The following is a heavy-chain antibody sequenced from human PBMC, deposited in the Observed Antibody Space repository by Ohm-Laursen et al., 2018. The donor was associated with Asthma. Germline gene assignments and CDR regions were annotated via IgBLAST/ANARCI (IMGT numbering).Heavy chain of an antibody. CDR3: ARDSSEVSWGHHLFDS. Sequence: SETLSLTCAVYGGSFSGYYWSWIRQPPGKGLEWIGEINHSGSTNYNPSLKSRVTISVGTSKNEFSLRLSSLTAADTAVYYCARDSSEVSWGHHLFDSWGQGTLATVSS. J-gene: IGHJ4*02. CDR2: INHSGST. V-gene: IGHV4-34*01. D-gene: IGHD3-16*01. CDR1: GGSFSGYY.